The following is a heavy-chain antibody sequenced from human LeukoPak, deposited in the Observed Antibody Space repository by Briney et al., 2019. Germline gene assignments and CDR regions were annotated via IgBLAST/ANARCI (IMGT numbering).Heavy chain of an antibody. J-gene: IGHJ6*02. V-gene: IGHV1-8*01. CDR1: GYTFTSYD. D-gene: IGHD2-8*01. CDR3: ARLMGSESLDFYYYYGMDV. Sequence: ASVKVSCKASGYTFTSYDINWVRQATGQGLEWMGWMNPNSGNTGYAQKFQGRVTMTRNTSISTAYMELSSLRSEDTAVYYCARLMGSESLDFYYYYGMDVWGQGTTVTVSS. CDR2: MNPNSGNT.